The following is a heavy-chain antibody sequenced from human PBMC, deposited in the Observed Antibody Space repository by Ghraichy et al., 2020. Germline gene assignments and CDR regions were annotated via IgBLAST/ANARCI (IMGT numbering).Heavy chain of an antibody. D-gene: IGHD5-18*01. V-gene: IGHV3-11*03. J-gene: IGHJ4*02. Sequence: GESLNISCAASGFTFSDYYMSWIRQAPGKGLEWVSYISSSSSYTNYADSVKGRFTISRDNAKNSLYLQMNSLRAEDTAVYYCARYLAAMANYYFDYWGQGTLVTVSS. CDR2: ISSSSSYT. CDR1: GFTFSDYY. CDR3: ARYLAAMANYYFDY.